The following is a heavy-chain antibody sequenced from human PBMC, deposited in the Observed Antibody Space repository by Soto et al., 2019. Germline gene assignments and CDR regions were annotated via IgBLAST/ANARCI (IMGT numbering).Heavy chain of an antibody. CDR1: GYTFTSYG. J-gene: IGHJ5*02. Sequence: AASVKVSCKASGYTFTSYGISWVRQAPGQGLEWMGWISAYNGNTNYAQKLQGRVTMTTDTSTSTAYMELRSLRSDDTAVYYCARDRAAAGTRFRWFDPWGQGTLVTVSS. V-gene: IGHV1-18*01. CDR2: ISAYNGNT. CDR3: ARDRAAAGTRFRWFDP. D-gene: IGHD6-13*01.